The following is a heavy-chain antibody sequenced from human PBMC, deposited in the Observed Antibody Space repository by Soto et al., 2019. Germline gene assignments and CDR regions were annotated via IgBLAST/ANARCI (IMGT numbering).Heavy chain of an antibody. CDR2: INSDGSST. CDR1: GFTFSSYW. CDR3: ARVRRYCSCGICYWFDP. V-gene: IGHV3-74*01. J-gene: IGHJ5*02. Sequence: EVQLVESGGGLVQPGGSLRLSCAASGFTFSSYWMHWVRQAPGKGLVWVSRINSDGSSTSYADSVTGPFTISRNNANNTLYLQMNNLRSEDTSVYYCARVRRYCSCGICYWFDPWGQGTLVTVSS. D-gene: IGHD2-15*01.